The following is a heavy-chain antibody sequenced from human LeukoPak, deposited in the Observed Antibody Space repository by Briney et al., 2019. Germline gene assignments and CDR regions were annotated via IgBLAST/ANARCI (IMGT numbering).Heavy chain of an antibody. V-gene: IGHV1-69*13. D-gene: IGHD3-22*01. J-gene: IGHJ6*03. Sequence: SVKVSCKASGGTFSSYAISWVRQAPGQGLEWMGGIIPIFGTANYAQKFQGRVTITADESTSTAYMELSSLRSEDTAVYYCAGGKSGYYYYYMDVWGKGTTVTISS. CDR2: IIPIFGTA. CDR1: GGTFSSYA. CDR3: AGGKSGYYYYYMDV.